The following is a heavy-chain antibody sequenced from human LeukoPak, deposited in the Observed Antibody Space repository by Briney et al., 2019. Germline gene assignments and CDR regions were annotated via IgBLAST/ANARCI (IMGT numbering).Heavy chain of an antibody. V-gene: IGHV4-34*01. J-gene: IGHJ5*02. CDR3: ARGQVPAARGYNWFDP. CDR2: INARGDT. CDR1: GWSFNDYY. D-gene: IGHD2-2*01. Sequence: SETLSLTCAVYGWSFNDYYWNWIRQPPGKGLEWIGEINARGDTNYNPSLKSRVTISVDTSKKQFSLRLTPMIAADTALYYCARGQVPAARGYNWFDPWGQGTLVTVSS.